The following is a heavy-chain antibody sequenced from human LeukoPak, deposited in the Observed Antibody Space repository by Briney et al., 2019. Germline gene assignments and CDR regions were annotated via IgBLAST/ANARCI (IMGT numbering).Heavy chain of an antibody. Sequence: GGSLRLSCAASGFTLSGYGMSWVRQAPAKGLEWVSTLSASGDSTYYVDSVKGRFTISRDNSKNTLYLQMDSLRAEDTAVYYCAKRECSDNNCYFVNWGQGTLVTVSS. CDR3: AKRECSDNNCYFVN. J-gene: IGHJ4*02. CDR1: GFTLSGYG. D-gene: IGHD1-20*01. CDR2: LSASGDST. V-gene: IGHV3-23*01.